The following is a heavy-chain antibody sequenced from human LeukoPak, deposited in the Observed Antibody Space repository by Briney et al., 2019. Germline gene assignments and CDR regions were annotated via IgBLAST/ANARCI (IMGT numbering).Heavy chain of an antibody. V-gene: IGHV3-11*04. J-gene: IGHJ6*02. D-gene: IGHD3-22*01. CDR2: ISRGGSTT. CDR1: GFTFSDFY. CDR3: ARDLSYYDSSGHLNYYYYGMDV. Sequence: GGSLRLSCAASGFTFSDFYMNWIRQAPGKELEWVSYISRGGSTTYYADSVKGRFTISRDNAKNSLYLQMNSLRDEDTTVYYCARDLSYYDSSGHLNYYYYGMDVWGRGTTVTVSS.